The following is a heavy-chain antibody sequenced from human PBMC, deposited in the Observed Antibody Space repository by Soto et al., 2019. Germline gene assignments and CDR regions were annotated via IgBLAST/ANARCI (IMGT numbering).Heavy chain of an antibody. V-gene: IGHV4-39*01. CDR3: ARTGRYYGSGSYYHYMDV. D-gene: IGHD3-10*01. CDR2: IYYSGST. CDR1: GGSISSSSYY. Sequence: SETLSLTCTVSGGSISSSSYYWGRIRQPPGKGLEWIGSIYYSGSTYYNPSLKSRVTISVDTSKNQFSLKLSSVTAADTAVYYCARTGRYYGSGSYYHYMDVWGKGTTVTVSS. J-gene: IGHJ6*03.